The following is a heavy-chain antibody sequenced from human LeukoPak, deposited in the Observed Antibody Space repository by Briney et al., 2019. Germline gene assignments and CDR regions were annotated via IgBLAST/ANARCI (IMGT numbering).Heavy chain of an antibody. CDR3: ARDSRSDYYDSSGYSHYFDY. Sequence: ASVKVSCKASGYTFTSYGISWVRQAPGQGLEWMGWISAYNGNTNYAQKLQGRVIMTTDTSTSTAYMELRSLRSDDTAVYYCARDSRSDYYDSSGYSHYFDYWGQGTLVTVSS. CDR1: GYTFTSYG. V-gene: IGHV1-18*01. CDR2: ISAYNGNT. D-gene: IGHD3-22*01. J-gene: IGHJ4*02.